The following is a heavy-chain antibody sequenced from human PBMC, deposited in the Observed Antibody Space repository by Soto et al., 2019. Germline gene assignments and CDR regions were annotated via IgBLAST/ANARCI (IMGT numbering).Heavy chain of an antibody. V-gene: IGHV4-34*01. D-gene: IGHD4-17*01. CDR2: INYRGIT. Sequence: QVQLQQWGAGLLKPSETLSLTCGVSGGSFRGYSWNWIRQSPEKGLEWIGEINYRGITSYNPSLRSRVTISLDTSTNRFSRTLTSVTAADTAIYYCARAPMDDYGNYYDGMDVWGQGTTITVS. CDR1: GGSFRGYS. J-gene: IGHJ6*02. CDR3: ARAPMDDYGNYYDGMDV.